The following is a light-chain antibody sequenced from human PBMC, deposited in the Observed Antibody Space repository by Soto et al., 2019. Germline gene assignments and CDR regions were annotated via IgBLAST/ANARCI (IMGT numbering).Light chain of an antibody. J-gene: IGKJ4*02. Sequence: DIQMTQSPSSVSASVGDKVNITCRASQGISRWLAWFQQKTGKAPKLLIYAASSLQSGVPSRFSGSGSGTDFTLTISSLQPEDFATYYCQQAASFPLTFGGGTKVDIK. CDR2: AAS. CDR3: QQAASFPLT. CDR1: QGISRW. V-gene: IGKV1-12*01.